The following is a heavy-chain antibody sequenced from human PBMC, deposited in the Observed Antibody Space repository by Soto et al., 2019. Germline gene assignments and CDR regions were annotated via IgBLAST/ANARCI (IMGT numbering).Heavy chain of an antibody. CDR3: ARDLDYGSGEILGINYYGMDV. Sequence: QVQLQESGPGLVKPSQTLSLTCTVSGGSISSGDYYWSWIRQPPGKGLEWIGYIYYSGSTYYNPSLKSRVTISVDTSKNQFSLKLSSVTAADTAVYYCARDLDYGSGEILGINYYGMDVWGQGTTVTVSS. D-gene: IGHD3-10*01. J-gene: IGHJ6*02. CDR1: GGSISSGDYY. V-gene: IGHV4-30-4*01. CDR2: IYYSGST.